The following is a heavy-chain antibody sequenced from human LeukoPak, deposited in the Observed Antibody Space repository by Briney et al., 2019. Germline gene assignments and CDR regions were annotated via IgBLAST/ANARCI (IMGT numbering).Heavy chain of an antibody. V-gene: IGHV3-23*01. CDR3: ASLYGSGPNWFDP. CDR1: GFTFSSYA. J-gene: IGHJ5*02. Sequence: GGSLRLPCAASGFTFSSYAMSWVRQAPGKGLEWVSAISGSGGSTYYADSVKGRFTISRDNSKNTLYLQMNSLRAEDTAVYYCASLYGSGPNWFDPWGQGTLVTVSS. CDR2: ISGSGGST. D-gene: IGHD3-10*01.